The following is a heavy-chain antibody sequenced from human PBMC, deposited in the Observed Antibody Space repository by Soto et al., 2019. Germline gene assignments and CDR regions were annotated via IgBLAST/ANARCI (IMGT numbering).Heavy chain of an antibody. CDR3: ARDLAAATGNQDWFDP. Sequence: GGSLRLSCAASGFTFSSYNMNWVRQAPGKGLEWVSSISSSSSYIYYADSVKGRFTISRDNAKNSLYLQMNSLRAEDTAVYYCARDLAAATGNQDWFDPWGQGTLVTVSS. CDR2: ISSSSSYI. V-gene: IGHV3-21*01. J-gene: IGHJ5*02. CDR1: GFTFSSYN. D-gene: IGHD6-13*01.